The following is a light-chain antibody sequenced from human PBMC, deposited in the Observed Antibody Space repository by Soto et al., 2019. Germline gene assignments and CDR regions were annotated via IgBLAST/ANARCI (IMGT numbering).Light chain of an antibody. CDR3: QQYNRYPIT. Sequence: GDIVTITCRASQSISSFLAWYQQKTGKAPNLLIYDASSLASGVPSRFSGSGSGTEFTLTISSLQTDDFATYYCQQYNRYPITFGQGTRLEI. CDR1: QSISSF. J-gene: IGKJ5*01. CDR2: DAS. V-gene: IGKV1-5*01.